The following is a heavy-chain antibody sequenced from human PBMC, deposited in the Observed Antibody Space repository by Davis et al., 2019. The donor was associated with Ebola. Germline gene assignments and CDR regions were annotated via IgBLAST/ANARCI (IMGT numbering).Heavy chain of an antibody. CDR1: GFTFSSYA. CDR3: ARDRSYDAFDI. CDR2: ISSSGSTI. J-gene: IGHJ3*02. Sequence: GESLKISCAASGFTFSSYAMSWVRQAPGKGLEWVSYISSSGSTIYYADSVKGRFTISRDNAKNSLYLQMNSLRAEDTAVYYCARDRSYDAFDIWGQGTMVTVSS. V-gene: IGHV3-48*03.